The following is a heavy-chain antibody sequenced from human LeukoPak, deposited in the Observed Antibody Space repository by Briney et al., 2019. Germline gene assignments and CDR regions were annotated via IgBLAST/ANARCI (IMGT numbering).Heavy chain of an antibody. Sequence: GGSLRLSCAASGFTFSTYWMSWVRQAPGKGLEWVANIKQDGSEKYYVDSVKGRFTISRDNAKNSLYLQMNSLRAEDTAVYYCARIAAAGAPGALGAFDIWGQGTMVTVSS. D-gene: IGHD6-13*01. CDR3: ARIAAAGAPGALGAFDI. V-gene: IGHV3-7*01. CDR1: GFTFSTYW. J-gene: IGHJ3*02. CDR2: IKQDGSEK.